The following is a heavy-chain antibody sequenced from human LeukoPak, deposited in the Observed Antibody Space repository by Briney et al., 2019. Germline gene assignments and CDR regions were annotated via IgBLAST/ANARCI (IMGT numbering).Heavy chain of an antibody. CDR2: IYSGGST. CDR3: ARSPKGYWYYGMDV. Sequence: GGSLRLSCAASGFTLSSNYISWVRQAPGKGLEWVSVIYSGGSTYYADSVKGRFTISRDNSKNTLYLQMNSLRAEDTAVYYCARSPKGYWYYGMDVWGQGTTVTVFS. CDR1: GFTLSSNY. J-gene: IGHJ6*02. V-gene: IGHV3-53*01. D-gene: IGHD2-8*02.